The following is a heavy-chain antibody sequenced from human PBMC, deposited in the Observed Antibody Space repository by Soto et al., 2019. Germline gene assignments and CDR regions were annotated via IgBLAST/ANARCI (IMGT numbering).Heavy chain of an antibody. D-gene: IGHD1-26*01. CDR2: LDGAGGST. Sequence: GSLRLSCLASGFTFSDFAMTWVRHVPGRGLEWVASLDGAGGSTYYADSVKGRFTISRDNSKSTLYLQVNSLRAEDTAVYYCARDRPPYPVGATLLYYYYYGMDVWGQGTTVTVSS. V-gene: IGHV3-23*01. CDR1: GFTFSDFA. CDR3: ARDRPPYPVGATLLYYYYYGMDV. J-gene: IGHJ6*02.